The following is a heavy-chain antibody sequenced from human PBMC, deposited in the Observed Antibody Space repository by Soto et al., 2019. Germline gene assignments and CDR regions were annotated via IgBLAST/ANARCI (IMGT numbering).Heavy chain of an antibody. D-gene: IGHD3-16*01. CDR1: GGSISSYY. CDR2: IYYSGST. J-gene: IGHJ4*02. Sequence: QVQLQESGPGLVKPSETLSLTCTVSGGSISSYYWSWIRQPPGKGLEWIGYIYYSGSTNYNPSLRRRVTISVDTSKNPFSLTLSSVTAADTAVYYCATLWGWSVASWGQGTLVTVSS. V-gene: IGHV4-59*08. CDR3: ATLWGWSVAS.